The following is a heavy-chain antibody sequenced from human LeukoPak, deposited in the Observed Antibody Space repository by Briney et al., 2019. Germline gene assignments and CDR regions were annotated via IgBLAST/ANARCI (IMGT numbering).Heavy chain of an antibody. Sequence: PGGSLRLSCAASGFTFGGYWMHWVRQAPGKGLVWVSRINSDGGRTIYADSVKGRFTVSRDNAKNTLYLQMNSLRAEDTAVYYCARASSGWSIDFWGQGTLVTVSS. CDR1: GFTFGGYW. CDR3: ARASSGWSIDF. CDR2: INSDGGRT. J-gene: IGHJ4*02. V-gene: IGHV3-74*01. D-gene: IGHD6-19*01.